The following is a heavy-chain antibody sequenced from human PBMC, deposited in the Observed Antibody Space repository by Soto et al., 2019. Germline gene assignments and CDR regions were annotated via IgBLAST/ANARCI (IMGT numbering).Heavy chain of an antibody. V-gene: IGHV2-5*02. CDR2: IYWDDDK. CDR3: AHIAPEIVSAGGPGGFDH. Sequence: QITLKESGPTLVRPPQTLTLTCTFSGFSLTSGVGVGWIRQPPGKALEWLALIYWDDDKRYSPSLKNRLTITTPTPKNPVVLTMTTVGPVDTATYFCAHIAPEIVSAGGPGGFDHWGQGTLVTVSS. D-gene: IGHD2-21*02. CDR1: GFSLTSGVG. J-gene: IGHJ4*02.